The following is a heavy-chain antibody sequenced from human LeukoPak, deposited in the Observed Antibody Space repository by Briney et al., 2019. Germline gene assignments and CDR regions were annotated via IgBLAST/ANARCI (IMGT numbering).Heavy chain of an antibody. CDR3: ARAIYGGNSGFDY. D-gene: IGHD4-23*01. J-gene: IGHJ4*02. CDR1: GGSFSGYY. V-gene: IGHV4-34*01. CDR2: INHSGST. Sequence: SETLSLTCAVYGGSFSGYYWSWIRQPPGKGLEWIGEINHSGSTNYNPSLKSRVTISVDTSKNQFSLKLNSVTAADTAVYYCARAIYGGNSGFDYWGQGTLVTVSS.